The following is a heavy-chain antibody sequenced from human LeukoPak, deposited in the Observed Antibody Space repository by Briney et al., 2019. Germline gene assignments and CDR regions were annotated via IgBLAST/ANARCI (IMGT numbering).Heavy chain of an antibody. J-gene: IGHJ4*02. D-gene: IGHD3-10*01. CDR2: IIPILGIA. V-gene: IGHV1-69*04. CDR1: GGTFSRYA. CDR3: ACAGHRHYGSGSYYLVY. Sequence: SVKVSCKASGGTFSRYAISWVRQAPGQGLEWMGRIIPILGIANYAQKFQGRVTITADKSTSTAYMELSSLRSEDTAVYYCACAGHRHYGSGSYYLVYWGQGTLVTVSS.